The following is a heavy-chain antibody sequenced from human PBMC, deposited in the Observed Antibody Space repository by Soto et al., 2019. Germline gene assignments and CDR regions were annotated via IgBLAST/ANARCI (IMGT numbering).Heavy chain of an antibody. CDR2: IYYSGST. CDR3: ASRRRGGMHV. CDR1: GGSISSGVYD. D-gene: IGHD3-16*01. J-gene: IGHJ6*02. V-gene: IGHV4-31*03. Sequence: TLSLTCTVSGGSISSGVYDWIWIRQHPGKGLGWIGYIYYSGSTYYNPSLKSRVTISVDTSKNQFSWELTSLTATVTAVYYCASRRRGGMHVWGQGNTVTVSS.